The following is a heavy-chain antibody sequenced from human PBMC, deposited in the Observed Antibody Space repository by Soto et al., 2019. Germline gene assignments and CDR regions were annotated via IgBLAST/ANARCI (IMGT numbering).Heavy chain of an antibody. CDR1: GYAFTTYG. Sequence: QVHLVQSGAEVKKPVASVKVSCKGSGYAFTTYGITWVRLTPGQGLEWMGWISAHNGNTNYAETLQGRVTVTRDTSTSTAYMELRSLRSDDTAVNYCARGRYGDYWGQGALVTVSS. V-gene: IGHV1-18*01. CDR2: ISAHNGNT. J-gene: IGHJ4*02. D-gene: IGHD1-1*01. CDR3: ARGRYGDY.